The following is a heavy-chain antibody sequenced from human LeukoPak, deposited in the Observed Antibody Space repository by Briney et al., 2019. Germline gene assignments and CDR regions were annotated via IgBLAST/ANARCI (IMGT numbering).Heavy chain of an antibody. CDR2: ISSSSSYI. Sequence: GGSLRLSCAASGFTFSSYSMNWVRQAPGKGLEWVSSISSSSSYIYYAGSVKGRFTISRDNARNSLYLQMNSLRAEDTAVYYCARGDPYYDILTGYSYWGQGTLVTVSS. CDR3: ARGDPYYDILTGYSY. CDR1: GFTFSSYS. V-gene: IGHV3-21*01. D-gene: IGHD3-9*01. J-gene: IGHJ4*02.